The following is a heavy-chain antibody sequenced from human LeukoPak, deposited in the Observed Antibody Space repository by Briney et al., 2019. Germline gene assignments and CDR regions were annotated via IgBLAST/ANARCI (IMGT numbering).Heavy chain of an antibody. J-gene: IGHJ4*02. Sequence: KPSETLSLTCAVYGGSFSGYYWSWIRQPPGKGLEWIGEINHSGSTNYNPSLKSRVTISVDTSKNQFSLKLSSVTAADTAVYYCARSPYCTNGVCYNRGYYYFDYWGQGTLVTVSS. CDR1: GGSFSGYY. CDR3: ARSPYCTNGVCYNRGYYYFDY. V-gene: IGHV4-34*01. CDR2: INHSGST. D-gene: IGHD2-8*01.